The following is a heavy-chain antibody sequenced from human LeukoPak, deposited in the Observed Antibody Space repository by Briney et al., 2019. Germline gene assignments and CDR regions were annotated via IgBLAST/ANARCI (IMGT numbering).Heavy chain of an antibody. D-gene: IGHD6-6*01. J-gene: IGHJ4*02. CDR3: ARGPNSNWSGLDF. Sequence: PGGSLRPSCTASGFSFSGHWMHWAHQLPGKGLVWVSRISPTGSTTSYADSVKGRFTVSRDNAKNTLYLQVNNLRAEDTAVYYCARGPNSNWSGLDFWGQGTLLTVSS. CDR2: ISPTGSTT. CDR1: GFSFSGHW. V-gene: IGHV3-74*01.